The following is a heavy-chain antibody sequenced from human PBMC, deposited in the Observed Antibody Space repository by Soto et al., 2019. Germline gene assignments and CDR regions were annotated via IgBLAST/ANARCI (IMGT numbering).Heavy chain of an antibody. CDR2: ISGSGGST. J-gene: IGHJ4*02. CDR3: ARRGSGSYYDY. V-gene: IGHV3-23*01. Sequence: EVQLLESGGGLVQPGGSLRLSCAASGFTFSSYAMRWVRQAPGKGLEWVSAISGSGGSTYYADSVKGRFIISRDNSKNRLYLQMNSLRAEDTAVYYCARRGSGSYYDYWGQGTLVTVSS. CDR1: GFTFSSYA. D-gene: IGHD1-26*01.